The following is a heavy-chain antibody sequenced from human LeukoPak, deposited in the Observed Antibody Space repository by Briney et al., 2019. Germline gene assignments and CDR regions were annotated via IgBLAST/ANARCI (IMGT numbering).Heavy chain of an antibody. CDR2: ISYSSGYI. CDR1: GFTFSRYS. D-gene: IGHD3-3*01. Sequence: GGSLRLSCAASGFTFSRYSMNWVRQAPGEGLEWVSSISYSSGYIYYADSVKGRFTISRDNAKNSLYLQMNSLRAEDTAVFYCARTRVGVVIDYFDYWGQGTLVTVSS. V-gene: IGHV3-21*01. J-gene: IGHJ4*02. CDR3: ARTRVGVVIDYFDY.